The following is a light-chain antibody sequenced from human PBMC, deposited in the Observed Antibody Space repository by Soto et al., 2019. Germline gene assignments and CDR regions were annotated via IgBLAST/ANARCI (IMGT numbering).Light chain of an antibody. CDR3: CSYSGSYVV. J-gene: IGLJ2*01. CDR1: SSDVGGYNY. CDR2: DVG. V-gene: IGLV2-11*01. Sequence: QSALTQPRSVSGSPGQSVTISCTGNSSDVGGYNYVSWYQHHPGKAPKLMIYDVGKRPSGVPDRFSGYKSDNTASLTISGLQAEDEADYYCCSYSGSYVVVGGGTKLPVL.